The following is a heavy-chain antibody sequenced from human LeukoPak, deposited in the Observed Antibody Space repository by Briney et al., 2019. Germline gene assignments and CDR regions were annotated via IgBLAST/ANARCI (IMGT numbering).Heavy chain of an antibody. V-gene: IGHV4-30-4*01. Sequence: PSETLSLTCAVYGGSISSGDYYWSWIRQPPGKGLEWIGYIYYSGSTYYNPSLKSRVTISVDTSKNQFSLKLSSVTAADTAVYYCARGSEPLLWGQGTLVTVSS. D-gene: IGHD1-26*01. CDR1: GGSISSGDYY. CDR2: IYYSGST. CDR3: ARGSEPLL. J-gene: IGHJ4*02.